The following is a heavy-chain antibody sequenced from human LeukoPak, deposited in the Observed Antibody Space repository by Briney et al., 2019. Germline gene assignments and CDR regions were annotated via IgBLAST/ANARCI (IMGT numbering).Heavy chain of an antibody. D-gene: IGHD2-8*01. J-gene: IGHJ6*03. Sequence: PGGSLRLSCAASGFTFSSYAMNWVRQAPGRGLEWVSGFSGSGGTTYYADSVKGRFTISRDNSKNTLYLQMNSLRAEVTAVYYCANGNRCTSPNCLGYYYFYMDVWGKGTTVTVSS. CDR2: FSGSGGTT. CDR1: GFTFSSYA. CDR3: ANGNRCTSPNCLGYYYFYMDV. V-gene: IGHV3-23*01.